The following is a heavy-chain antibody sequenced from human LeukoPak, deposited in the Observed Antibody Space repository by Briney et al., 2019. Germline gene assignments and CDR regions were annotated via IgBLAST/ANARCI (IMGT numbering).Heavy chain of an antibody. Sequence: ASVKVSCKASGYTFTSYYMHWVRQAPGQGLERMGIINPSGGSTSYAQKFQGRVTMTRDTSTSTVYMELSSLRSEDTAVYYCARAGYGDEGLDYWGQGTLVTVSS. CDR1: GYTFTSYY. CDR3: ARAGYGDEGLDY. J-gene: IGHJ4*02. D-gene: IGHD4-17*01. V-gene: IGHV1-46*01. CDR2: INPSGGST.